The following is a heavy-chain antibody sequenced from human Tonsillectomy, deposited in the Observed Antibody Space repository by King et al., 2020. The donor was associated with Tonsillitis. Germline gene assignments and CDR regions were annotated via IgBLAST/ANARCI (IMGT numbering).Heavy chain of an antibody. D-gene: IGHD1-20*01. CDR1: GFTFSSYA. J-gene: IGHJ4*02. CDR3: AKVGWNGYNWTQYPYYFDY. CDR2: ISGSGGST. Sequence: VQLVESGGGLVQPGGSLRLSCAASGFTFSSYAMSWVRQAPGKGLEWVSAISGSGGSTYYADSVKGRFTISRDNSKNTLYLQMNSLRAEDTAVYYCAKVGWNGYNWTQYPYYFDYWGQGTLVTVSS. V-gene: IGHV3-23*04.